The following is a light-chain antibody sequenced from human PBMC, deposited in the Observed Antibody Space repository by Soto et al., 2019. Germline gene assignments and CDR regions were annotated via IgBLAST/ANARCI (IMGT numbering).Light chain of an antibody. J-gene: IGLJ3*02. CDR1: SSDVGGYNL. Sequence: QSALTQPASVSGSPGQSITISCTGTSSDVGGYNLVSWFQQHPGKAPKLMIYEVSNRPSGVSNRFSGSKSGDTASLTISGLQADDEAEYYCFSYTSTTTLRVFGGGTKLTVL. CDR2: EVS. CDR3: FSYTSTTTLRV. V-gene: IGLV2-14*01.